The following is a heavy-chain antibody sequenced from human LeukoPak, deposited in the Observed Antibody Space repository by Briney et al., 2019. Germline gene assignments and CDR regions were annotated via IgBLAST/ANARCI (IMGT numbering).Heavy chain of an antibody. J-gene: IGHJ3*02. Sequence: GASVKVSCKVSGYTLTELSMPWVRQAPGKGLEWMGGFDPEDGETIYAQKFQGRVTMTEDTSTDTAYMELSSLRSEDTAVYYCATRWGMVQGDDRSRDAFDIWGQGTMVTVSS. CDR2: FDPEDGET. CDR1: GYTLTELS. D-gene: IGHD3-10*01. CDR3: ATRWGMVQGDDRSRDAFDI. V-gene: IGHV1-24*01.